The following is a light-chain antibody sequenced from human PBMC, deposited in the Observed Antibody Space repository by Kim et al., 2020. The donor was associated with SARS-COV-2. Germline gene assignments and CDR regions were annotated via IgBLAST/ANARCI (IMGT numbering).Light chain of an antibody. V-gene: IGKV1-39*01. CDR3: QQSHSIPFT. J-gene: IGKJ3*01. CDR1: LSITNY. Sequence: ASAGDRVSITCRASLSITNYLNWYQQKPGRAPKLLIYAASTLQSGVPSRFSGSVSGTDFTLTISSLQPEDFATYYCQQSHSIPFTFGPGTKVDIK. CDR2: AAS.